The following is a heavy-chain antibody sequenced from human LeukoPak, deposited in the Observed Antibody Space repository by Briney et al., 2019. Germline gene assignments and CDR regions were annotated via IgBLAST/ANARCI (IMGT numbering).Heavy chain of an antibody. CDR2: INPNSGGT. CDR1: GYTFTGYY. CDR3: ARDYGDYEGAFDI. D-gene: IGHD4-17*01. Sequence: PGASVKVSCKASGYTFTGYYMHWVRQAPGQGLEWMGWINPNSGGTNYAQKFQGWVTMTRDTSISTAYMELSRLRSDDTAVYYCARDYGDYEGAFDIWGQGTMVTVSS. J-gene: IGHJ3*02. V-gene: IGHV1-2*04.